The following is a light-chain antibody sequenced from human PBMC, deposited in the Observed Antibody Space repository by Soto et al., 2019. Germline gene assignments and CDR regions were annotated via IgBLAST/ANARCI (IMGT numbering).Light chain of an antibody. CDR1: QDIRNE. V-gene: IGKV1-6*02. CDR2: AAS. CDR3: LQDYNYPRT. Sequence: AIQMTQSPSSLSAAVGDRVTITCRASQDIRNELGWYQQKPGKAPNLLIYAASSLHTGVPSRFSGSGSGSYFTLTISGLQPDDFAPYYCLQDYNYPRTFGRWTKVEVK. J-gene: IGKJ1*01.